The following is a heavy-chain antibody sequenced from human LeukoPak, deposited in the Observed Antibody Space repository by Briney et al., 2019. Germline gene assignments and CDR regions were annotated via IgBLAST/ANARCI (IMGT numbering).Heavy chain of an antibody. CDR1: NSYW. V-gene: IGHV4-39*07. J-gene: IGHJ4*02. Sequence: NSYWMSWVRQAPGKGLEWIGSIYYSGSTYYNPSLKSRVTISVDTSKNQFSLKLSSVTAADTAVYYCARAYGSGSYFDYWGQGTLVTVSS. D-gene: IGHD3-10*01. CDR3: ARAYGSGSYFDY. CDR2: IYYSGST.